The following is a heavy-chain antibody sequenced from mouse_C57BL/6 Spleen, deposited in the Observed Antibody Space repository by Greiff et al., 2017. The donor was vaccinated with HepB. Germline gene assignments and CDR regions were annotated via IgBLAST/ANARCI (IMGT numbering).Heavy chain of an antibody. CDR1: GYTFTSYW. Sequence: QVQLQQPGAELVKPGASVKLSCKASGYTFTSYWMQWVKQSPGQCLEWIGEIDPSDSYTNYNQKFKGKATLTVDTSSSTAYMQLSSLTSEDSAVYYCARKTGTGYFDVWGTGTTVTVSS. CDR2: IDPSDSYT. CDR3: ARKTGTGYFDV. V-gene: IGHV1-50*01. J-gene: IGHJ1*03. D-gene: IGHD4-1*01.